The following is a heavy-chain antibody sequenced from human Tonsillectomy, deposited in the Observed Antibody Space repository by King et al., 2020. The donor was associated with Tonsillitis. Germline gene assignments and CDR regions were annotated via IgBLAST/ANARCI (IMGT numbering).Heavy chain of an antibody. Sequence: VQLVESGGGLVKPGGSLRLSCAASGFTFSSYSMNWVRQAPGKGLEWVSSISSSSSYIYYADSVKGRFTISRDHAKNSLYLQMNSLRAEDTAVYYCAREIGWYYGSGGQPDYWGQGTLVTVSS. V-gene: IGHV3-21*01. J-gene: IGHJ4*02. CDR1: GFTFSSYS. CDR3: AREIGWYYGSGGQPDY. CDR2: ISSSSSYI. D-gene: IGHD3-10*01.